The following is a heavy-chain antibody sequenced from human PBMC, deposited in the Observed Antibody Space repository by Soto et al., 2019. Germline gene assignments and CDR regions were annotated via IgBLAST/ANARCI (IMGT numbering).Heavy chain of an antibody. J-gene: IGHJ5*02. CDR2: ISSNSGYI. D-gene: IGHD1-7*01. V-gene: IGHV3-21*01. CDR1: GFTFNSYN. CDR3: SRATSRYLTPLNYFDP. Sequence: GGSLRLSCAASGFTFNSYNMNWVRQAPGKGLEWVSTISSNSGYIYYTDALRGRFTISRDNAKNSLHLQMNRLRAEDTAVYYCSRATSRYLTPLNYFDPWGPGTLVTVSS.